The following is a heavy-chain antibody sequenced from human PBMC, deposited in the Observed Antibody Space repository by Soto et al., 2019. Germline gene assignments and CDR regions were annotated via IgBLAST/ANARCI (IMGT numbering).Heavy chain of an antibody. J-gene: IGHJ3*02. CDR1: GVSINNNY. D-gene: IGHD3-16*02. CDR2: IYFSGIT. Sequence: QVQLQQSGPGLVKPSETLSLTCTVSGVSINNNYWSWVRQPPGKGLEWIGYIYFSGITNYNPSLKSRASISVDTSKDQVSLKLTSVTAADTAMYYCARGNYDYFGGNYRYVGGAFDIWGPGTVVTVSS. V-gene: IGHV4-59*01. CDR3: ARGNYDYFGGNYRYVGGAFDI.